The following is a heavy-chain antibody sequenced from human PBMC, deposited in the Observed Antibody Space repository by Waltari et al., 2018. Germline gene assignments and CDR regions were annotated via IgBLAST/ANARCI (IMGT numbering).Heavy chain of an antibody. CDR1: GGSISSYY. J-gene: IGHJ4*02. CDR3: ARGGAYCGGDCYPHLDY. CDR2: IYYSGST. Sequence: QVQLQESGPRLVKPSETLSLTGTVSGGSISSYYWSWIRQPPGKGLEWIGYIYYSGSTIYNPSLKSRVTVSVDTSKNQLSLKLSSVTAADTAVYYCARGGAYCGGDCYPHLDYWGQGTLVTVSS. V-gene: IGHV4-59*01. D-gene: IGHD2-21*01.